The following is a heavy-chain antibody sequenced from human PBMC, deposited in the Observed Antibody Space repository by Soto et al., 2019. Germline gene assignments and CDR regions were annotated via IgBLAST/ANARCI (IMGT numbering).Heavy chain of an antibody. Sequence: GGSVSLSCAASGFTFSGYAMTWVRQAPGKGLEWVSSITGSGTSTYYADSVKGRFIISRDNSKNTVSLQMNSLRADDTAVYYCVKYPDFYYYTMDVWGQATTVTV. CDR1: GFTFSGYA. CDR3: VKYPDFYYYTMDV. J-gene: IGHJ6*02. V-gene: IGHV3-23*01. CDR2: ITGSGTST.